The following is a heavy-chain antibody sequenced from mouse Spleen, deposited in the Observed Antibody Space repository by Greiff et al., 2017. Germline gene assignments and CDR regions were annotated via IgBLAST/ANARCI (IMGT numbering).Heavy chain of an antibody. CDR3: ARSAGGYDGYYTSAMDY. Sequence: QVQLQQPGTELVKPGASVKLSCKASGYTFTSYWMHWVKQRPGQGLEWIGNINPSNGGTNYNEKFKSKATLTVDKSSSTAYMQLSSLTSEDSAVYYCARSAGGYDGYYTSAMDYWGQGTSVTVSS. D-gene: IGHD2-3*01. CDR2: INPSNGGT. CDR1: GYTFTSYW. J-gene: IGHJ4*01. V-gene: IGHV1-53*01.